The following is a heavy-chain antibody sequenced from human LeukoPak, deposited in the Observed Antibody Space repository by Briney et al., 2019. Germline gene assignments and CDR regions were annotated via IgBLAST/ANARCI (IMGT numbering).Heavy chain of an antibody. CDR3: ARGIQPPKYYGSGSDTFDI. CDR1: GFTVSSNY. V-gene: IGHV3-53*05. CDR2: IYSGGRT. J-gene: IGHJ3*02. Sequence: GGSLRLSCAASGFTVSSNYMSWFRQAPGKGLEWVSVIYSGGRTYYADSVKGRFTISRDNSKNTVYLQMNSLRTEDTSVYYCARGIQPPKYYGSGSDTFDIWGQGTMVTVSS. D-gene: IGHD3-10*01.